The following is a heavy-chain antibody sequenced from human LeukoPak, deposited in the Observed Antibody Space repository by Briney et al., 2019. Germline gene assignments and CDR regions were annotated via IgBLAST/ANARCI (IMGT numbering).Heavy chain of an antibody. J-gene: IGHJ4*02. CDR2: ISYDGSNK. Sequence: AGGSLRLSCAASGFTFSSYAMHWVRQAPGKGLEWVAVISYDGSNKYYADSVKGRFTISRDNSKNTLYLQMNSLRAEDTAVYYCARGSIAPDYWGQGTLVTVSS. D-gene: IGHD6-6*01. CDR3: ARGSIAPDY. V-gene: IGHV3-30-3*01. CDR1: GFTFSSYA.